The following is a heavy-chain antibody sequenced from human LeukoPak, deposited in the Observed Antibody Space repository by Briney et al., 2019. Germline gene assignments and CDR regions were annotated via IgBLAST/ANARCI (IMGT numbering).Heavy chain of an antibody. CDR2: IIPIFGTA. D-gene: IGHD3-22*01. Sequence: ASVKVSCKASGGTFSSYAISWVRQAPGQGLEWMGGIIPIFGTANYAQKSQGRVTITADESTSTAYMELSSLRSEDTAVYYCASDYYDSSGYYYGFDYWGQGTLVTVSS. CDR3: ASDYYDSSGYYYGFDY. CDR1: GGTFSSYA. J-gene: IGHJ4*02. V-gene: IGHV1-69*01.